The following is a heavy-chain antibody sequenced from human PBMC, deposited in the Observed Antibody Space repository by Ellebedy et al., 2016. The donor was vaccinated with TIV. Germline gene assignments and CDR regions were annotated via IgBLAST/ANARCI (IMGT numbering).Heavy chain of an antibody. Sequence: AASVKVSCKPSGYTFTSYGISWVRQAPGQGLEWMGWISAYNGNTNYAQMLQGRVTMTTDTFTSTAYMELRRLRSDDTAVYYCARYCNSITCSNWFDPWGQGTLVTVSS. V-gene: IGHV1-18*04. J-gene: IGHJ5*02. CDR3: ARYCNSITCSNWFDP. CDR2: ISAYNGNT. D-gene: IGHD2-2*01. CDR1: GYTFTSYG.